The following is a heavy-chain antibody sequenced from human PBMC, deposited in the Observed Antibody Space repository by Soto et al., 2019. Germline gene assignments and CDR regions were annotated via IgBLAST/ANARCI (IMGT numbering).Heavy chain of an antibody. V-gene: IGHV4-39*01. CDR2: IYYSGST. J-gene: IGHJ5*02. CDR1: GGSLSSSSYY. Sequence: SETLSLTCTVSGGSLSSSSYYWGWVRQPPGEGVGGIGSIYYSGSTYYNPSLKSRVTISVDTSKNQFSLKLSSVTAADTAVYYCARQISIVVPAALSGRVYWFDPWGQGTLVTVSS. D-gene: IGHD2-2*01. CDR3: ARQISIVVPAALSGRVYWFDP.